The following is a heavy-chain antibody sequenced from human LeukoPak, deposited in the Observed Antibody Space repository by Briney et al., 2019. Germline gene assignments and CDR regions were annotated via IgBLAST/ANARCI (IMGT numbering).Heavy chain of an antibody. CDR2: IWYDGSNK. CDR3: ARRVQNYFDY. V-gene: IGHV3-33*01. CDR1: GFTFSSYG. Sequence: GGSLRLSCAASGFTFSSYGMHWVRQAPGKGLERVAVIWYDGSNKYYADSVKGRFTISRDNSKNTLYLQMNSLRAEDTAVYYCARRVQNYFDYWGQGTLVTVSS. J-gene: IGHJ4*02.